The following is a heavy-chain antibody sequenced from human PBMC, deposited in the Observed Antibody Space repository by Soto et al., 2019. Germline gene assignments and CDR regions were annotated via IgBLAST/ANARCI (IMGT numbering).Heavy chain of an antibody. V-gene: IGHV3-30*03. J-gene: IGHJ2*01. Sequence: QVQLVESGGGVVQPGRSLGLSCAASGFTFNTYGMHWVRQAPGKGLEWVAAISYDGINKYYVDSVKDRFTISRDNSKNTLYVQMNSLRAEDTALYYCARSPQPTRGIHWYFDLWGRGILVTVSS. CDR1: GFTFNTYG. D-gene: IGHD1-26*01. CDR2: ISYDGINK. CDR3: ARSPQPTRGIHWYFDL.